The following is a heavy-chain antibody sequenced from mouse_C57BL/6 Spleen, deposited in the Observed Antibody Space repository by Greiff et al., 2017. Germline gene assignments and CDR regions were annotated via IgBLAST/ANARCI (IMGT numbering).Heavy chain of an antibody. V-gene: IGHV1-52*01. CDR1: GYTFTSYW. Sequence: VQLQQPGAELVRPGSSVKLSCKASGYTFTSYWMHWVKQRPIQGLEWIGNIDPSDSETHYNQKFKDKATLTVDKSSSTAYMQLSSLTSEDSAVYYCAYGSSYPAWFATGAKGLWSLSLQ. J-gene: IGHJ3*01. CDR3: AYGSSYPAWFAT. CDR2: IDPSDSET. D-gene: IGHD1-1*01.